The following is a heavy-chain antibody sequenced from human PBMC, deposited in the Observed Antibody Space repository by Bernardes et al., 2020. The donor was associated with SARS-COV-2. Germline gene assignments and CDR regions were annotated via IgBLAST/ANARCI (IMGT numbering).Heavy chain of an antibody. D-gene: IGHD6-6*01. V-gene: IGHV4-4*07. Sequence: SETLSLTCTVSGGSISSYYWSWIRQPAGKGLEWIGRIYTSGSTNYNPSLKSRVTMSVDTSKNQFSLKLSSVTAADTAVYYCARGQYSSSSTWSSPNYYYYGMDVWGQGRTGTVSS. CDR2: IYTSGST. CDR1: GGSISSYY. J-gene: IGHJ6*02. CDR3: ARGQYSSSSTWSSPNYYYYGMDV.